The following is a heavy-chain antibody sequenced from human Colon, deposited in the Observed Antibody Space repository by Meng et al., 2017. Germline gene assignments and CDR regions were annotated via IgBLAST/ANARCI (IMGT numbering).Heavy chain of an antibody. D-gene: IGHD2-2*01. V-gene: IGHV1-18*01. CDR2: ISAYNGNT. CDR3: ARDRSSSWHCSSTSCYYRDAFDI. Sequence: ASVKVSCKASGYTFTSYGISWVRQAPGQGLEWMGWISAYNGNTNYAQKLQGRVTMTTGTSTSTAYMELRSLRSDDTAVYYCARDRSSSWHCSSTSCYYRDAFDIWGQGTMVTVSS. CDR1: GYTFTSYG. J-gene: IGHJ3*02.